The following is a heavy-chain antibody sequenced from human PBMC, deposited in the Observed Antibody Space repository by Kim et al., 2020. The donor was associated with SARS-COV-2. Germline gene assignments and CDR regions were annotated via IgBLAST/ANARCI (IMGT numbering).Heavy chain of an antibody. CDR1: GYTFTSYY. V-gene: IGHV1-46*01. CDR2: INPSGGST. CDR3: ARDVYEESQGIAAAGRLYYYYGMDV. Sequence: ASVKVSCKASGYTFTSYYIHWVRQAPGQGLEWMGIINPSGGSTSYAQKFQGRVTMTRDTSTSTVYMELSSLRSEDTAVYYCARDVYEESQGIAAAGRLYYYYGMDVWGQGTTVTVSS. J-gene: IGHJ6*02. D-gene: IGHD6-13*01.